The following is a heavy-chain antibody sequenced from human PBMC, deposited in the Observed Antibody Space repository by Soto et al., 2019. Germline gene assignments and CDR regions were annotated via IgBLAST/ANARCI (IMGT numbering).Heavy chain of an antibody. J-gene: IGHJ5*02. CDR1: GGSISSGDYY. D-gene: IGHD3-3*01. Sequence: QVQLQESGPGLVKPSQTLSLTCTVSGGSISSGDYYWSWIRQPPGKGLEWIGYIYYRGSTYYNPSLKSRVTLSVDTSKNQLSLKLSSVTADATAVYYCARDGALLEWASTGVGWFDPWGQGTLVTVSS. CDR3: ARDGALLEWASTGVGWFDP. V-gene: IGHV4-30-4*01. CDR2: IYYRGST.